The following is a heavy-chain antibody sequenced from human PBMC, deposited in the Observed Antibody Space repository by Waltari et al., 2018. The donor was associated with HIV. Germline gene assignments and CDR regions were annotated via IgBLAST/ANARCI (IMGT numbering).Heavy chain of an antibody. D-gene: IGHD6-19*01. CDR1: GGSFSGYY. CDR2: INHSGST. V-gene: IGHV4-34*01. Sequence: QVQLQQWGAGLLKPSETLSLTCAVYGGSFSGYYWSWIRQPPGKGLEWIGEINHSGSTNYNPSLNSRVTISVDTSKNQFSRKLSSVTAADTAVYYCAAYSSGWYYSGMDVWGQGTTVTVSS. CDR3: AAYSSGWYYSGMDV. J-gene: IGHJ6*02.